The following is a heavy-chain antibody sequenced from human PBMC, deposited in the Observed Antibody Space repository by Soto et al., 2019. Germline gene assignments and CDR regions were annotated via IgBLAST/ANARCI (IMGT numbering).Heavy chain of an antibody. V-gene: IGHV3-49*03. D-gene: IGHD3-3*01. CDR1: GFTFGDYA. CDR2: ISSKAYGGTT. Sequence: PGGALRLSCTASGFTFGDYAMSWFRQAPGKGLEWVGFISSKAYGGTTEYAASVKGRFTISRDDSKSIAYLQMNSLKTEATDVYYCTTDSSFNHDFWSGYYRTPDDAFDICGQGTMGTVSS. CDR3: TTDSSFNHDFWSGYYRTPDDAFDI. J-gene: IGHJ3*02.